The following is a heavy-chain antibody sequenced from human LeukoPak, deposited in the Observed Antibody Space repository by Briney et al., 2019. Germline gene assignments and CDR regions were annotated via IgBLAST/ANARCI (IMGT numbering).Heavy chain of an antibody. CDR2: ISGSGVRT. J-gene: IGHJ4*02. Sequence: PGGSLRLSCAASGFTFSNYAMSWVRQAPREELEWVSLISGSGVRTYYADSVKGRFTISRDNSKNTLYLQMNSLRAEDTAVYYCAKPRGATVTSYYSDYWGQGTLVTVSS. D-gene: IGHD4-17*01. CDR1: GFTFSNYA. V-gene: IGHV3-23*01. CDR3: AKPRGATVTSYYSDY.